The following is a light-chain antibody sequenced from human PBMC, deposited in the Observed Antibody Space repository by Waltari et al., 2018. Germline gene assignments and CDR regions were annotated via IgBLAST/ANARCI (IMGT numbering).Light chain of an antibody. CDR1: SSNIGAAYD. J-gene: IGLJ1*01. CDR3: QSYDSLSARYV. CDR2: DNC. V-gene: IGLV1-40*01. Sequence: QSVLTQPPSVSGAPGQTVTISCIGSSSNIGAAYDVHWYQQLPGTAPKLLIFDNCVRPSGAPDRFSASKSGASASLAISGLQAEDEADYYCQSYDSLSARYVFGTGTKVSVL.